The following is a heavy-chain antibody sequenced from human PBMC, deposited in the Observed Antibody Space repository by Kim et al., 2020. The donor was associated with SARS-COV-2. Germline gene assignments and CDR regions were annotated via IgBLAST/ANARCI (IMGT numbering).Heavy chain of an antibody. CDR1: GGSFSGHS. CDR3: ARGRVGVVPAPVLGLGPFYECFILDV. J-gene: IGHJ6*02. D-gene: IGHD2-2*01. Sequence: SETLSLTCAVYGGSFSGHSWSWVRQPPGQGLEWIGEITDSGSTKYNPSLKSRLTISLDVSKNQFSLKLTSVTAADRGLYYCARGRVGVVPAPVLGLGPFYECFILDVWGHGTTVTVSS. CDR2: ITDSGST. V-gene: IGHV4-34*01.